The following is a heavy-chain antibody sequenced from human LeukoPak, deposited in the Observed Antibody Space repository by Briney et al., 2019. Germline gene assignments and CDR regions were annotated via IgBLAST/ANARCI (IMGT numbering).Heavy chain of an antibody. CDR3: AKDKGDYYDSSGTYDY. D-gene: IGHD3-22*01. V-gene: IGHV3-9*01. J-gene: IGHJ4*02. Sequence: GRSLRLSCAASGFTFDDYAMHWVRQAPGKGLEWVSGISWNSGSIGYADSVKGRFTISRDNAKNSLCLQMNSLRAEDTALYYCAKDKGDYYDSSGTYDYWGQGTLVTISS. CDR2: ISWNSGSI. CDR1: GFTFDDYA.